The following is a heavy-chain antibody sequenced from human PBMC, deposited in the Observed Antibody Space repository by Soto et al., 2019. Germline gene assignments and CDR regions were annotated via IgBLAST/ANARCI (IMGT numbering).Heavy chain of an antibody. V-gene: IGHV1-3*01. CDR1: GYTFTSYT. CDR3: ARERPDSSGYYDWAYFEY. Sequence: ASVKVSCKASGYTFTSYTMHWVRQAPGQRLEWMGWINAGNGNTKYSQKFQGRVTITRDTSASTAYMELSSLRSEDTAVYYCARERPDSSGYYDWAYFEYWGQGTLVTVSS. CDR2: INAGNGNT. D-gene: IGHD3-22*01. J-gene: IGHJ4*02.